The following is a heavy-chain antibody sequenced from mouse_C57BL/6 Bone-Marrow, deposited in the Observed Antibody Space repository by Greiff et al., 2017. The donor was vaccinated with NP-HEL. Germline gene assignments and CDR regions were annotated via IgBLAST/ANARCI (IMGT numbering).Heavy chain of an antibody. CDR2: ISSGGSYT. D-gene: IGHD2-2*01. Sequence: EVKLVESGGDLVKPGGSLKLSCAASGFTFSSYGMSWVRQTPDKRLEWVATISSGGSYTYYPDSVKGRFTISRDNAKNTLYLQMSSLKSEDTAMYDCARHEDGYDLYAMDYWGQGTSVTVSS. V-gene: IGHV5-6*01. CDR3: ARHEDGYDLYAMDY. J-gene: IGHJ4*01. CDR1: GFTFSSYG.